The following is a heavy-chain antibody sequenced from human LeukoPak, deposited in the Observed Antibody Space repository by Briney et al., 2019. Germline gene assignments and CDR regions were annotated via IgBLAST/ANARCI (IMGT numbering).Heavy chain of an antibody. Sequence: GRSLRLSCAASGFTFSSYAMHWVRQAPGKGLEWVAVISYDGSNKYYADSVKGRFTISRDNSKNTLYLQMNSLRAEDTAVYYCARDPCSGGSCLPYFDYWGQGTLVTVSS. D-gene: IGHD2-15*01. CDR3: ARDPCSGGSCLPYFDY. CDR2: ISYDGSNK. V-gene: IGHV3-30-3*01. J-gene: IGHJ4*02. CDR1: GFTFSSYA.